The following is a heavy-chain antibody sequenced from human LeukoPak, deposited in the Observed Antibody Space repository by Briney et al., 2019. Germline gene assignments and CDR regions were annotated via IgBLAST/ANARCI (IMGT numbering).Heavy chain of an antibody. CDR3: ARAPSNAHFDY. CDR1: EFSVGSNY. D-gene: IGHD3-3*02. Sequence: GGFLRLSCAASEFSVGSNYMTWVRQAPGKGLEWVSLIYSGGNTYYADSVKGRFTISRDNSNNTVYLQMNSLRAEDTAVYYCARAPSNAHFDYWGQGTLVTVSS. CDR2: IYSGGNT. V-gene: IGHV3-66*01. J-gene: IGHJ4*02.